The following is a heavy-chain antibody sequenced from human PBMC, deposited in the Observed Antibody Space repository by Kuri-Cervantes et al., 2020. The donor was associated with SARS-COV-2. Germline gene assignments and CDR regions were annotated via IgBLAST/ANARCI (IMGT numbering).Heavy chain of an antibody. Sequence: GSLRLSCTVSGGSISSSSYYWGWIRQPPGKGLEWIGEINHSGSTNYNPSLKSRVTISVDTSKNQFSLKLSSVTAADTAVYYCARDPNANHNNWFDPWGQGTLVTVSS. CDR1: GGSISSSSYY. CDR3: ARDPNANHNNWFDP. CDR2: INHSGST. J-gene: IGHJ5*02. D-gene: IGHD4/OR15-4a*01. V-gene: IGHV4-39*07.